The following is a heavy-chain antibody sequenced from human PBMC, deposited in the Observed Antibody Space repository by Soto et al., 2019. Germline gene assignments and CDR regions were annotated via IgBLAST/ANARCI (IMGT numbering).Heavy chain of an antibody. J-gene: IGHJ5*02. CDR3: TRHGSGDYFWFDP. D-gene: IGHD4-17*01. CDR2: SSPDGTST. V-gene: IGHV3-74*01. Sequence: EVRLVESGGGLVQPGGSLRLSCAASGFRMSGFWMHWVRQAPGEGLVWVSRSSPDGTSTSYAESVKGRFTISRDNAKNTLYMQLNSLRAEDTAVYYCTRHGSGDYFWFDPWGQGTLVTVSS. CDR1: GFRMSGFW.